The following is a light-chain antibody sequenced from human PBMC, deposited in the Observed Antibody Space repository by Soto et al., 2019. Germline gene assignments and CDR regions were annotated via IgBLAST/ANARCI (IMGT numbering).Light chain of an antibody. J-gene: IGLJ1*01. CDR3: CSYAGSSTYV. Sequence: SALTQPASVSGSPGQSITISCTGTSSDVGSYNLVSWYQQHPGKAPKLMIYEGSKRPSGVSNRFSGCKSGNTASLTISGLQAEDEADYYCCSYAGSSTYVFGTGTKLTVL. CDR1: SSDVGSYNL. CDR2: EGS. V-gene: IGLV2-23*01.